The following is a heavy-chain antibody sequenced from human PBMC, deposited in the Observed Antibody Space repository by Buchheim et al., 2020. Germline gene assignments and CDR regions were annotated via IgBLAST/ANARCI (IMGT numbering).Heavy chain of an antibody. Sequence: EVQLVESGGGLVKPGGSLRLSCAASGFTFSSYSMNWVRQAPGKGLEWVSSISSSSSYIYYADPLKGRFTFSRNTAKNSLYLQMNSLRAEDTAVYYCARDSGDDYIWGSYRFYWGQGTL. J-gene: IGHJ4*02. D-gene: IGHD3-16*02. CDR3: ARDSGDDYIWGSYRFY. CDR2: ISSSSSYI. V-gene: IGHV3-21*01. CDR1: GFTFSSYS.